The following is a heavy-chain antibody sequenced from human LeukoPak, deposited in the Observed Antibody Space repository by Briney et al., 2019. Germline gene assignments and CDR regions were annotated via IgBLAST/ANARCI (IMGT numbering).Heavy chain of an antibody. CDR3: ARGGSNEWELSYAFDH. D-gene: IGHD1-26*01. CDR1: GFTFSDYY. Sequence: GGSLRLSCAASGFTFSDYYMSWIRQAPGKGLEWVSYISSSGSTIYYADSVKGRFTISRDKSKNTLYLQMNSLRVEDTAVYYCARGGSNEWELSYAFDHWGQGTLVTVSS. V-gene: IGHV3-11*04. CDR2: ISSSGSTI. J-gene: IGHJ4*02.